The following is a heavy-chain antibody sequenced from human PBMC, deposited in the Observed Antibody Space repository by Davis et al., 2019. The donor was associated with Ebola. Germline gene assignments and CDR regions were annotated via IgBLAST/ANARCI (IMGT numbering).Heavy chain of an antibody. D-gene: IGHD3-16*02. CDR1: GFIFGDHA. J-gene: IGHJ6*02. Sequence: PGGSLRLSCVGSGFIFGDHAISWVRQAPGKGLEWVSVINNDGRTYYADSVKGRFTISRDNSKNTLYLQMNSLRVEDTALYYCAKDRLSSQPSSFGMDVWGQGTTVTVS. CDR2: INNDGRT. V-gene: IGHV3-23*01. CDR3: AKDRLSSQPSSFGMDV.